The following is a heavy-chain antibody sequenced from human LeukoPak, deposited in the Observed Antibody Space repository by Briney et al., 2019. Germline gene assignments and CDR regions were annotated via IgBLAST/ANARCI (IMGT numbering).Heavy chain of an antibody. CDR3: AKGWGIVAATWVAARAPFDP. J-gene: IGHJ5*02. D-gene: IGHD1-26*01. V-gene: IGHV3-23*01. CDR2: ISGSGDGT. Sequence: PGGSLRLSCAASGFTFSTYAMNWVRQAPEKGLEWVSAISGSGDGTYYADSVKGRFTISRDNSKNTLYLQMNSLRAEDTAVYYRAKGWGIVAATWVAARAPFDPWGQGTLVTVSS. CDR1: GFTFSTYA.